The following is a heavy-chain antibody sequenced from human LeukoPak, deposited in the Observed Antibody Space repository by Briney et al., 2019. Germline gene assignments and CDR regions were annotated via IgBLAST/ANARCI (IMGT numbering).Heavy chain of an antibody. D-gene: IGHD6-13*01. Sequence: KPGESLTLSCTGPGYSFTTYWIAWVRQMPGKGLEWMGIIYPGDSDTIYSPSFQGQVTISADKSLNTAYLQLSRLTAPDTPLYSYAGTRLSISSARIDFWGQGTLVTVSS. V-gene: IGHV5-51*03. CDR2: IYPGDSDT. CDR3: AGTRLSISSARIDF. J-gene: IGHJ4*02. CDR1: GYSFTTYW.